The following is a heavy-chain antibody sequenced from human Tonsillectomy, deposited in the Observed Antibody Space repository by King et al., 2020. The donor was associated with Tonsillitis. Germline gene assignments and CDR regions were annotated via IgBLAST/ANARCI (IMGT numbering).Heavy chain of an antibody. V-gene: IGHV1-2*02. CDR3: ARARGTITMVRGAVGY. J-gene: IGHJ4*02. D-gene: IGHD3-10*01. Sequence: QLVQSGAEVKKPGASVKVSCKASGYTFTGYYMHWGRQAPGQGLEWMGWINPNSGGTNYAQKFQGRVNMTRATSISTAYMELSRLRSDDTAVYYCARARGTITMVRGAVGYWGQGTLVTVSS. CDR1: GYTFTGYY. CDR2: INPNSGGT.